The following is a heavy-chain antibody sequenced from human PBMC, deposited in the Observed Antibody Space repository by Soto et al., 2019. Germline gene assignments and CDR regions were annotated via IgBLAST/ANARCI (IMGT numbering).Heavy chain of an antibody. Sequence: GESLKISCQGSGYSFTTHWITWVRQTPGKGLEWMGRIDPSNSYINYSPSFQGHVTISVDRSISTAYLQWSRLAASDNAIYFCASRLSGPKEEYNAYYFYGLDVWGQGTKVTVSS. CDR2: IDPSNSYI. CDR1: GYSFTTHW. CDR3: ASRLSGPKEEYNAYYFYGLDV. D-gene: IGHD1-1*01. V-gene: IGHV5-10-1*01. J-gene: IGHJ6*02.